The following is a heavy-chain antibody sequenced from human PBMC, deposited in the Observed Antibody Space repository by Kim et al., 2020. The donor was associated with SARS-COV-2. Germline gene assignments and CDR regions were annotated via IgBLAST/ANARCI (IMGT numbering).Heavy chain of an antibody. J-gene: IGHJ4*02. D-gene: IGHD6-6*01. Sequence: ASVKVSCKASGYTFTGYSMHWVRQAHGQGLEWMGRIKPNSGDTNYSQKFQGRVTMTRDRSTNTAYMELSSLRSEDTALYFCARDGRNRKPTRRTASDCDYWGRGPLV. CDR1: GYTFTGYS. CDR3: ARDGRNRKPTRRTASDCDY. V-gene: IGHV1-2*06. CDR2: IKPNSGDT.